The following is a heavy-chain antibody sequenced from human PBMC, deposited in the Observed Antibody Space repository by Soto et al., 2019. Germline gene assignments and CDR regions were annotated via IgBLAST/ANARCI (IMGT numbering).Heavy chain of an antibody. CDR1: GYTFTSYA. CDR3: ARDLNPYSSGYNY. V-gene: IGHV1-3*01. CDR2: INAGNGNT. J-gene: IGHJ4*02. Sequence: ASVKVSCKASGYTFTSYAMHWVRQAPGQRLERMGWINAGNGNTKYSQKFQGRVTITRDTSASTAYMELSSLRSEDTAVYYCARDLNPYSSGYNYWGQGTLVTVSS. D-gene: IGHD3-22*01.